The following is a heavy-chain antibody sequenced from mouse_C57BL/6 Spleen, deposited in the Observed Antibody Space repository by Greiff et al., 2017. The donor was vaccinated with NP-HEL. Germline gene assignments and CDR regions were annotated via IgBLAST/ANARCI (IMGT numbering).Heavy chain of an antibody. CDR2: ISSGGSYT. CDR3: ARQRLRTGTFFDY. Sequence: VQLQQSGGDLVKPGGSLKLSCAASGFTFSSYGMSWVRQTPDKRLEWVATISSGGSYTYYPDSVKGRFTISRDNANNTLYLQMSRLKSEDTAMYYCARQRLRTGTFFDYWGQGTTLTVSS. D-gene: IGHD4-1*01. V-gene: IGHV5-6*01. J-gene: IGHJ2*01. CDR1: GFTFSSYG.